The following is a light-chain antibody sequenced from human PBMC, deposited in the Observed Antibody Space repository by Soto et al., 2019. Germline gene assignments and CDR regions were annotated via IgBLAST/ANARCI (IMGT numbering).Light chain of an antibody. CDR3: QQYNSYSYT. V-gene: IGKV1-5*01. Sequence: DIQMTQSPSSVSASVGDRVTITCRASQSISSWLAWYQQKPGKAPKLLIYDASSLESGVPSRFSGSGSGTEFTLTISSLQPDDFATYYCQQYNSYSYTFGQGTKVDIK. CDR1: QSISSW. J-gene: IGKJ2*01. CDR2: DAS.